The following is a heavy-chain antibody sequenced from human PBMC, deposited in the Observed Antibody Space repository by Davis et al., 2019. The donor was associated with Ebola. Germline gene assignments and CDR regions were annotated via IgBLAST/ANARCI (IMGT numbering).Heavy chain of an antibody. J-gene: IGHJ3*02. CDR3: AREMWELSRGDAFDI. D-gene: IGHD1-26*01. CDR1: GFTFSNYW. V-gene: IGHV3-7*01. CDR2: IRPDGSEE. Sequence: GESLKISCAASGFTFSNYWMSWVRQAPGKGLEWVANIRPDGSEEQYVDSLKGRITISRDNAKNSLYLQMNSLRAEDTAVYYCAREMWELSRGDAFDIWGQGTMVTVSS.